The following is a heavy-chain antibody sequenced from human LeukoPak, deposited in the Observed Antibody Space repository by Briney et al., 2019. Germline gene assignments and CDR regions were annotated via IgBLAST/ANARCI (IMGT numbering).Heavy chain of an antibody. CDR2: INSDGSST. J-gene: IGHJ4*02. V-gene: IGHV3-74*01. D-gene: IGHD3-22*01. CDR3: ARDEGTYYYDSSGYYFGSAIDY. CDR1: GFTFSSYW. Sequence: QSGGSLRLSCAASGFTFSSYWMHWVRQAPGKGLVWVSRINSDGSSTSYADSVKGRFTISRDNAKNTLYLQMNSLRAEDTAVYYCARDEGTYYYDSSGYYFGSAIDYWGQGTLVTVSS.